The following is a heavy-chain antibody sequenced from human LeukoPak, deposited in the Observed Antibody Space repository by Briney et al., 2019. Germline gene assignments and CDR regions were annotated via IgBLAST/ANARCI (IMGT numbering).Heavy chain of an antibody. Sequence: GGSLRLSCAVSGLTFSTYSMTWVRQGPGKGLEWVANIKQDGSEKYYVDSVKGRFTISRDNAKNSLYLQMNSLRAEDTAVYYCARGYSSSFYWGQGTLVTVSS. CDR2: IKQDGSEK. V-gene: IGHV3-7*01. CDR3: ARGYSSSFY. J-gene: IGHJ4*02. CDR1: GLTFSTYS. D-gene: IGHD6-13*01.